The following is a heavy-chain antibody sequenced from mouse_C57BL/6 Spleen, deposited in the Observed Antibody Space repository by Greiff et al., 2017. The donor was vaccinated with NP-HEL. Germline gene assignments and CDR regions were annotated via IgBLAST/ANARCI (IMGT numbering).Heavy chain of an antibody. J-gene: IGHJ1*03. CDR2: ISDGGSYT. CDR3: ARVGSTPSPWYFDV. CDR1: GFTFSSYA. V-gene: IGHV5-4*03. D-gene: IGHD2-10*02. Sequence: DVMLVESGGGLVKPGGSLKLSCAASGFTFSSYAMSWVRQTPEKRLEWVATISDGGSYTYYPDNVKGRFTISRDNAKNNLYLQMSHLKSEDTAMYYCARVGSTPSPWYFDVWGTGTTVTVSS.